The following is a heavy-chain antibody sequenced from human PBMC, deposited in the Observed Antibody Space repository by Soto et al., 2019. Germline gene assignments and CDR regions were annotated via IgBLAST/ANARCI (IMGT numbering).Heavy chain of an antibody. CDR1: GGSISSYY. J-gene: IGHJ4*02. Sequence: QVQLQESGPGLVKPSETLSLTCTVSGGSISSYYWSWIRQPPGKGLEWIGYIHYSGSTNYNPSLKSRVTISVDTSKNQFSLKLSSVTAADTAVYYCARVSGRWLQSGFDYWGQGTLVTVSS. CDR2: IHYSGST. V-gene: IGHV4-59*01. D-gene: IGHD3-10*01. CDR3: ARVSGRWLQSGFDY.